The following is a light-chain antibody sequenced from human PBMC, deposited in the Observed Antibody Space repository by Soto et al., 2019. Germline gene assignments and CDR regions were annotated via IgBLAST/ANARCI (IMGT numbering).Light chain of an antibody. J-gene: IGKJ5*01. Sequence: HLTQSPASLSASVGYRITITCRASQGIRSYLAWYQQKPGKAPKLLIYAASILQSGVPSRFRGSGSGTDVTLTISSLQPEDVDTYYCEQFNSYAITFGQGTRLEIK. V-gene: IGKV1-9*01. CDR1: QGIRSY. CDR3: EQFNSYAIT. CDR2: AAS.